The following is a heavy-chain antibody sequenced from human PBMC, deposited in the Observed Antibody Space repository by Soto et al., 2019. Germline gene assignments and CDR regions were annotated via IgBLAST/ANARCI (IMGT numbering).Heavy chain of an antibody. J-gene: IGHJ5*02. Sequence: SETLSLTCTVSGGSISSSGYYWGWIRQPPGKGLEWIGNIYYSGSTYYNPSLKSRVTISIDTSKNQFSLKLTSVTAADTAVYYCARSVFPWGQGTLVTVSS. CDR3: ARSVFP. V-gene: IGHV4-39*07. CDR2: IYYSGST. CDR1: GGSISSSGYY.